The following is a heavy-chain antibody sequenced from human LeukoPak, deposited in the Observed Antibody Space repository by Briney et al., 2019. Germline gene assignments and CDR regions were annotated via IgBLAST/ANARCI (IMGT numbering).Heavy chain of an antibody. V-gene: IGHV3-7*03. CDR2: IKGDGSVK. D-gene: IGHD4/OR15-4a*01. Sequence: GGSLRLSCAASGLTLSSHWMSWVRQAPGKGLEWVANIKGDGSVKYYVDSVKGRFTISRDNAKNSVYLQMNSLRVKDTAVYYCARAQTMVAYPFLYWGQGTLVTVSS. CDR1: GLTLSSHW. J-gene: IGHJ4*02. CDR3: ARAQTMVAYPFLY.